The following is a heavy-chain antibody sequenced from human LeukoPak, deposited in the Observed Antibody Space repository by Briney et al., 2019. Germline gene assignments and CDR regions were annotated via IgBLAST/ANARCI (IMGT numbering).Heavy chain of an antibody. CDR3: GRSRQWLCFDY. CDR2: INHSGST. V-gene: IGHV4-34*01. J-gene: IGHJ4*02. CDR1: GFTFSSYA. D-gene: IGHD3-22*01. Sequence: LRLSCAASGFTFSSYAMRWVRQPPGKGLEWIGEINHSGSTNYNPSLKSRVTISVDTSKNQFSLKLSSVTAADTAVYYCGRSRQWLCFDYWGQGTLVTVSS.